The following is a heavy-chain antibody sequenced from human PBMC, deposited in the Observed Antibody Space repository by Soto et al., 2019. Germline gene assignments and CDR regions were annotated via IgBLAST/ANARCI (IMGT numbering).Heavy chain of an antibody. CDR1: GFTFSSYA. D-gene: IGHD3-3*01. CDR3: AKASRPYFGVDYFDY. J-gene: IGHJ4*02. CDR2: ISGSGGST. V-gene: IGHV3-23*01. Sequence: GGSLRLSCAASGFTFSSYAMSWVRQAPGKGLEWVSAISGSGGSTYYADSVKGRFTISRDNSKNTLYLQMNSLRAEDTAVYYCAKASRPYFGVDYFDYWGQGTLVTVSS.